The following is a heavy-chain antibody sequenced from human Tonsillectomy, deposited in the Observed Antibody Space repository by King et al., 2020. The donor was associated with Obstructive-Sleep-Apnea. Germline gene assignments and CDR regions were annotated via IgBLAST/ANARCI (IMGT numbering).Heavy chain of an antibody. Sequence: QLVQSGSAVKKPGSSVRVSCQASGGTFSNFDVSWVRRAPGRGLEWMGAILSLAPKPNYAQKFQARVTITADKATSTAYMELSGLRSDDTAVYYCARPKSGFDSRTSFDHWGQGTLVTVSS. J-gene: IGHJ4*02. V-gene: IGHV1-69*14. CDR1: GGTFSNFD. CDR2: ILSLAPKP. D-gene: IGHD5-12*01. CDR3: ARPKSGFDSRTSFDH.